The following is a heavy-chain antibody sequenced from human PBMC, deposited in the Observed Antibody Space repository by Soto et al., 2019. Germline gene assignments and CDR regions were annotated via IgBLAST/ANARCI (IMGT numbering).Heavy chain of an antibody. D-gene: IGHD3-16*02. J-gene: IGHJ3*02. CDR2: ISSSSSTI. V-gene: IGHV3-48*02. CDR1: GFTFSSYS. Sequence: GGSLRLSCAASGFTFSSYSMHWVRQAPGKGLEWVSYISSSSSTIYYADSVKGRFTISRDNAKNSLYLQMNSLRDEDTAVYYCARGGDYDYVWWSYRYVRHSDAFDIWGQGTMVTVSS. CDR3: ARGGDYDYVWWSYRYVRHSDAFDI.